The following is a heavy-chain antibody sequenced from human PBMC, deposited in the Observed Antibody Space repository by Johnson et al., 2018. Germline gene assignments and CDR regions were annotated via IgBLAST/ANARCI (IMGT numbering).Heavy chain of an antibody. CDR1: GFTFSSYS. D-gene: IGHD2-2*01. J-gene: IGHJ6*02. Sequence: VQLVESGGGLVKXGGSLRLXWAASGFTFSSYSMNWVRQAPGKGLEWVPSISSSSSYIYYADAVKGRFTISRDNAKNSLYLQMTSLRAEDTAVYYGGRDVVVPAAIAFYYYYGMDVWGQGTTVTVSS. V-gene: IGHV3-21*01. CDR2: ISSSSSYI. CDR3: GRDVVVPAAIAFYYYYGMDV.